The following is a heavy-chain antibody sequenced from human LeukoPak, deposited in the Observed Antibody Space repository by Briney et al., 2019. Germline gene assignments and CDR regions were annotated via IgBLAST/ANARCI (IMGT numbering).Heavy chain of an antibody. J-gene: IGHJ4*02. CDR1: GFSFSRFW. CDR2: IYSGGGT. D-gene: IGHD6-19*01. V-gene: IGHV3-66*02. Sequence: PGGSLRLSCAASGFSFSRFWMSWVRQAPGKGLEWVSVIYSGGGTYYADSVKGRFTISRDNSKNTLYLQMNSLRAEDTAVYYCAKDRIAVGSWFDYWGQGTLVTVSS. CDR3: AKDRIAVGSWFDY.